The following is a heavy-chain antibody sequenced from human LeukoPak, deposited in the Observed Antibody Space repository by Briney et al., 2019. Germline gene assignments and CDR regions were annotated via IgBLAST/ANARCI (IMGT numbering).Heavy chain of an antibody. CDR2: ISSSGSTI. J-gene: IGHJ4*02. V-gene: IGHV3-48*03. CDR1: GFTFSSYE. Sequence: AGGSLRLSCAASGFTFSSYEMNWVRQAPGKGLEWVSYISSSGSTIYYADSVKGRFTISRDNAKNSLYLQMNSLRAEDTAVYYCARVSGWNPLQAAHLEYWGQGTLVTVSS. CDR3: ARVSGWNPLQAAHLEY. D-gene: IGHD6-19*01.